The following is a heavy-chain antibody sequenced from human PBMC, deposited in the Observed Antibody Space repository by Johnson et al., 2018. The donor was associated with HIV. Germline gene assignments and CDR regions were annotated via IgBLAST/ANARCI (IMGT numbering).Heavy chain of an antibody. CDR1: GFTVSNNY. V-gene: IGHV3-66*01. CDR2: LYSGGSP. Sequence: EQLVESGGGLVQPGGSLRLSCAASGFTVSNNYMSWVRQAPGKGLEWVSVLYSGGSPYYADSVKGRFTISRDNSKNTLYLQMNSLRAEDTAVYYCARESVALVAFDIWGQGTMVTVSS. CDR3: ARESVALVAFDI. J-gene: IGHJ3*02. D-gene: IGHD6-13*01.